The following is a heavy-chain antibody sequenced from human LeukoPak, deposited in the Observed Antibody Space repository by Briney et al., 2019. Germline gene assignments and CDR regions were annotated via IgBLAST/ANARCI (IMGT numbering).Heavy chain of an antibody. J-gene: IGHJ4*02. V-gene: IGHV4-59*01. D-gene: IGHD2-2*01. CDR3: ARQAYCSGTTCNPFDY. CDR2: IYYSGST. Sequence: TSETLSLTCTASHGSISRGFWSWIRQPPGKGLEWIGYIYYSGSTNYNPSLKSRVTISIDTSKSQFSLKLSSVSAADTAVYFCARQAYCSGTTCNPFDYWGQGTLVTVSA. CDR1: HGSISRGF.